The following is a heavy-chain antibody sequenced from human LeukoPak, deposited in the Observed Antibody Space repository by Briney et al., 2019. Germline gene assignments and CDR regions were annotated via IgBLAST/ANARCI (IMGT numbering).Heavy chain of an antibody. V-gene: IGHV4-34*01. J-gene: IGHJ6*03. D-gene: IGHD5-18*01. CDR1: GGSFSGYH. CDR2: INPSGST. Sequence: SETLSLTCAVYGGSFSGYHWAWIRQSPGKGLEWIGDINPSGSTYYNPSLKSRPTISVDTSKNQFSLKLRSVTAADTAVYYCARVGYSFSINDWSRTGLGAYPTKYYYYMDVWGKGTTVTVSS. CDR3: ARVGYSFSINDWSRTGLGAYPTKYYYYMDV.